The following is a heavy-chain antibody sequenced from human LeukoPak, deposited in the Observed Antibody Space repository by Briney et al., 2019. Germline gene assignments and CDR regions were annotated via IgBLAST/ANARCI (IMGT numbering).Heavy chain of an antibody. V-gene: IGHV3-30*18. CDR1: GCTFSRYD. CDR2: ILSDGNDK. Sequence: GGSLRLSCAASGCTFSRYDMHWVRQAPGRGLEWVAIILSDGNDKYYADSVKGRFTISRDNSKDTLDLQMNSHRAEDTAVYYCAKDRTSTWSWDYWGQGTLVIVSS. CDR3: AKDRTSTWSWDY. J-gene: IGHJ4*02. D-gene: IGHD6-13*01.